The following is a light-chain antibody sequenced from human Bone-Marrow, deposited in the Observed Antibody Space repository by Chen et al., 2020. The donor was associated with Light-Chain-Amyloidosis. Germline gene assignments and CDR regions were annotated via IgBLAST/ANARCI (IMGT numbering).Light chain of an antibody. CDR2: RDT. J-gene: IGLJ2*01. Sequence: SYELTQPPSVSVSPGQTARITCSGDDLPTKYAYWYQQKPGQAPVLVIHRDTERPSGISERFAASSSGTRATLTISGGQAEDEADYRWQSSDSSGTDEVIFGGGPKLTVL. V-gene: IGLV3-25*03. CDR1: DLPTKY. CDR3: QSSDSSGTDEVI.